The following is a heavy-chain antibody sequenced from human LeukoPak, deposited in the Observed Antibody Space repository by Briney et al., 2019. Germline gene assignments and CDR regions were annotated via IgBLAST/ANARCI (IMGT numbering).Heavy chain of an antibody. Sequence: GGSLRLSCAASGFTFSSYGMHWVRQAPGKGLEWVAFIRYDGSNKYYADSVKGRFTISRDNSKNTLYLQMNSLRAEDTAVYYCAKGPETTEMTYYFDYWGQGTLVTVSS. CDR1: GFTFSSYG. CDR2: IRYDGSNK. J-gene: IGHJ4*02. CDR3: AKGPETTEMTYYFDY. V-gene: IGHV3-30*02. D-gene: IGHD4-17*01.